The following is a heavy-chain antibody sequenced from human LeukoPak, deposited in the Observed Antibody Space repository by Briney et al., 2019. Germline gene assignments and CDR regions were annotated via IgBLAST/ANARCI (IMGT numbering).Heavy chain of an antibody. CDR1: GFTFSSYE. V-gene: IGHV3-48*03. CDR2: ISSSGSTV. D-gene: IGHD1-26*01. CDR3: ARGDSGSYYFDY. Sequence: GGSLRLSCAASGFTFSSYEMNWVRQAPGKGLEWVSYISSSGSTVYYADSVKGRFTISRDNAKNSLYLQMNSLRAEDTAVYYCARGDSGSYYFDYWGQGTLVTVSS. J-gene: IGHJ4*02.